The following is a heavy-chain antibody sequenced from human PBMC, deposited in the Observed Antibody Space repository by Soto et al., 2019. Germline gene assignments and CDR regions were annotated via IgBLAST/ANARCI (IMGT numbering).Heavy chain of an antibody. CDR3: AKDLGAWFGELDTFDY. CDR2: ISYDGSNK. J-gene: IGHJ4*02. CDR1: GFTFSSYG. V-gene: IGHV3-30*18. D-gene: IGHD3-10*01. Sequence: GGSLRLSCAASGFTFSSYGMHWVRQAPGKGLEWVAVISYDGSNKYYADSVKGRFTISRDNSKNTLYLQMNSLRAEDTAVYYCAKDLGAWFGELDTFDYWGQGTLVTVSS.